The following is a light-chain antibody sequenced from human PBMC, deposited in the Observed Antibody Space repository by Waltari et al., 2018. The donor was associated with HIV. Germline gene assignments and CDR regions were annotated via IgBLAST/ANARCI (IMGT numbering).Light chain of an antibody. CDR3: QSADSSGTHG. CDR2: KDS. J-gene: IGLJ3*02. V-gene: IGLV3-25*03. Sequence: QTARITCSGDALPKQYAYWYQQKPGQAPVLVIYKDSERPSGIPERFSGSSSGTTVTLTISGVQAEDEADYYCQSADSSGTHGFGGGTKLTVL. CDR1: ALPKQY.